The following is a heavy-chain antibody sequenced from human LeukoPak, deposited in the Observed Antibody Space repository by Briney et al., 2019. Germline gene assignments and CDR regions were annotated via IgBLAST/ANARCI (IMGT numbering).Heavy chain of an antibody. CDR3: AREDPRIIGYCSGGSCNWFDP. CDR1: GFAFSGYW. Sequence: GGSLRLSCAASGFAFSGYWMHWVRQAPGEGLVWVSRINTDGRSTSYADSVNGRFTISRDNARNTLYLQMNSLRAEDTAVYYCAREDPRIIGYCSGGSCNWFDPWGQGTLVTVSS. D-gene: IGHD2-15*01. J-gene: IGHJ5*02. V-gene: IGHV3-74*01. CDR2: INTDGRST.